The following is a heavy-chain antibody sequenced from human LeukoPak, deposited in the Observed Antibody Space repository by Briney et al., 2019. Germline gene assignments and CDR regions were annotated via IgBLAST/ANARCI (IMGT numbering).Heavy chain of an antibody. Sequence: PAGSLRLSCAASGFTVSSNYMSWVRQAPGKGLEWVSVIYAGGTTYYADSVKGRFTISRDNSNNTVSLQMNSLRAEDTAVYYCASPGHCSGGNCWGQGTLVTVST. CDR1: GFTVSSNY. CDR3: ASPGHCSGGNC. CDR2: IYAGGTT. V-gene: IGHV3-53*01. D-gene: IGHD2-15*01. J-gene: IGHJ4*02.